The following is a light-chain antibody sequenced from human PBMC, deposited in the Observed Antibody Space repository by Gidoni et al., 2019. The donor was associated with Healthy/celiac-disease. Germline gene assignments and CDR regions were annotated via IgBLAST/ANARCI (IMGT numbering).Light chain of an antibody. V-gene: IGLV1-40*01. J-gene: IGLJ3*02. CDR2: GNS. CDR1: SPNIGAGYD. Sequence: QSVLTQPPSVSGAPGQRVTTSCPGSSPNIGAGYDVHWYQQLPGTAPKLLIYGNSNRPSGVPDRFSGSKSGTSASLAITGLQAEDEADYYCQSYDSSLSVFGGGTKLTVL. CDR3: QSYDSSLSV.